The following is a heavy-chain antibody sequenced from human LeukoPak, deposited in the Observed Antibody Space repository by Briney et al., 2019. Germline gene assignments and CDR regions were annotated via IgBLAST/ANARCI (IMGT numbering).Heavy chain of an antibody. CDR1: GGSFSDYY. D-gene: IGHD3-16*02. CDR2: INHSGTT. J-gene: IGHJ4*02. CDR3: ASHYSSGSYRYTGSFDS. V-gene: IGHV4-34*01. Sequence: PSETLSLTCAVYGGSFSDYYWSWIRQPPGKGLEWIGEINHSGTTNYSPSLKGRVSISVDTSKNQFSLKLNSVTAADAAMYYCASHYSSGSYRYTGSFDSWGQGMLVNVSS.